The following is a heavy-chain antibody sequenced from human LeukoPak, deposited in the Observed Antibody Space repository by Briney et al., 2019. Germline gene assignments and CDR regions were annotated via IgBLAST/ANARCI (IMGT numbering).Heavy chain of an antibody. CDR1: GYSFSTYW. J-gene: IGHJ4*02. D-gene: IGHD6-13*01. V-gene: IGHV5-51*01. CDR3: VRHGHIAAAGDY. CDR2: IYPGDSDT. Sequence: PGESLKISCKGSGYSFSTYWIGWVRQMPGKGLEWMGIIYPGDSDTRYSPSFRGQVIISADRSITTAYLQWGSLRASDTAMYFCVRHGHIAAAGDYWGQGALVTVSS.